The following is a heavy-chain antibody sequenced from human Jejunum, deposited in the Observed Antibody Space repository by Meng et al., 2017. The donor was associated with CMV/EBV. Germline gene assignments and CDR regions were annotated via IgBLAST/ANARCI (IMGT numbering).Heavy chain of an antibody. V-gene: IGHV4-34*01. D-gene: IGHD1-1*01. CDR3: GMERVN. CDR1: GGSLSPYY. CDR2: ISHGGIT. J-gene: IGHJ4*02. Sequence: QGQRQRGGAGLLNTPEALSLPSAVYGGSLSPYYWTWIRQIPGKGLGWIGEISHGGITNYNPSLKSRVTLLIDTSKNQFSLKLSSVTAADTAVYYCGMERVNWGQGILVTVSS.